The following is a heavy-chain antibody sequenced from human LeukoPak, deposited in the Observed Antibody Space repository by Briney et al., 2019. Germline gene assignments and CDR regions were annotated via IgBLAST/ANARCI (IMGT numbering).Heavy chain of an antibody. CDR2: ISGTSNTI. CDR3: AKDPPRYYYDSSGMD. V-gene: IGHV3-48*01. Sequence: GGSLRLSCVASGFTFSTYSMNWVRQAPGKGLEWVSYISGTSNTIYYADSVKGRFTISRDNAKNSLYLQMNSLRAEDTAVYYCAKDPPRYYYDSSGMDWGQGTLVTVSS. CDR1: GFTFSTYS. J-gene: IGHJ4*02. D-gene: IGHD3-22*01.